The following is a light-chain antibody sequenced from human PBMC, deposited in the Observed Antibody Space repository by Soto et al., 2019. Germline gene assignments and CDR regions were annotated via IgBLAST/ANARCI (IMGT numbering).Light chain of an antibody. CDR3: QSYDSSLSGDV. J-gene: IGLJ1*01. V-gene: IGLV1-40*01. CDR1: SSNIGAGYD. CDR2: GNS. Sequence: SALSQPPSVSGSPGRRVTISCTGSSSNIGAGYDVHWYQQLPGTAPKLLIYGNSNRPSGVPDRFSGSKSGTSASLAITGLQAEDEADYYCQSYDSSLSGDVFGTGTKVTVL.